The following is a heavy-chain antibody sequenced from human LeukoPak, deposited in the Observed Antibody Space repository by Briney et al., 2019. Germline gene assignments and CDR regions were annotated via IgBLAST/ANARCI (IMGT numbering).Heavy chain of an antibody. V-gene: IGHV6-1*01. CDR2: TYYRSKWYN. Sequence: SQTLSLTCAISGDSVSSNSAAWNWIRQSPSRGLEWLGRTYYRSKWYNDYTVSVKSRITINPDTSKNQFSLQLNSVTPEDTAVYYCAREDFGITMVRGVIWWFDPWGQGTLVTVSS. J-gene: IGHJ5*02. D-gene: IGHD3-10*01. CDR3: AREDFGITMVRGVIWWFDP. CDR1: GDSVSSNSAA.